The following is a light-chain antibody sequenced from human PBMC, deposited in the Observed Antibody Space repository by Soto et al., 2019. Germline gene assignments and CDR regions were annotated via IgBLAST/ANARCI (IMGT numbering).Light chain of an antibody. CDR3: QQSYSMPWT. Sequence: DVQMTQSPSSLSASVGDGVTITCRASQSISNYLNWYQHKPGKPPKLLIYVASSLQSGVPSRFSGSGSGRDFTLTISSLQPEDFATYYCQQSYSMPWTFGQGTKVDIK. CDR2: VAS. J-gene: IGKJ1*01. CDR1: QSISNY. V-gene: IGKV1-39*01.